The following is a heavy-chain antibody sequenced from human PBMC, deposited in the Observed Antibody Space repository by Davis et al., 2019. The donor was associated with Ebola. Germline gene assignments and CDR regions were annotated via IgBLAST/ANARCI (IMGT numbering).Heavy chain of an antibody. CDR2: INSDGSST. CDR3: AREGAGYCSSTSCQKYGMDV. D-gene: IGHD2-2*01. V-gene: IGHV3-74*01. Sequence: GESLKISCLASGFTFSRSWMHWVRQAPGKGLVWVSRINSDGSSTSYEDSVKGRFIISRDNAKNTLFLQMTSLRAEDTAVYYCAREGAGYCSSTSCQKYGMDVWGQGTTVTVSS. J-gene: IGHJ6*02. CDR1: GFTFSRSW.